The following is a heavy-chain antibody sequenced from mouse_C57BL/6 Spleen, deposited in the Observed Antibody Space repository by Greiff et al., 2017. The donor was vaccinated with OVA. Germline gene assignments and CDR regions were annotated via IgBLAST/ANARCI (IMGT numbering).Heavy chain of an antibody. CDR3: AKKGYYGSSYVWYFDV. D-gene: IGHD1-1*01. Sequence: VKLQQSGPGLVQPSQSLSITCTVSGFSLTSYGVHWVRQSPGKGLEWLGVIWRGGSTDYNAAFMSRLSITKDNSKSQVFFKMNSLQADDTAIYYCAKKGYYGSSYVWYFDVWGTGTTVTVSS. V-gene: IGHV2-5*01. CDR2: IWRGGST. J-gene: IGHJ1*03. CDR1: GFSLTSYG.